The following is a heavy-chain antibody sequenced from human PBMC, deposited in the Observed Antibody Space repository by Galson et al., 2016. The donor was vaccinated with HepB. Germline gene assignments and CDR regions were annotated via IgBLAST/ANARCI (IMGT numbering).Heavy chain of an antibody. CDR3: AHGSGWLFDY. CDR2: IYWNDDN. J-gene: IGHJ4*02. CDR1: GFSLTTTAVG. V-gene: IGHV2-5*01. D-gene: IGHD6-19*01. Sequence: PALVKPTQTLTLTCTFSGFSLTTTAVGVGWFRQPPGKALEWLALIYWNDDNHYSPSLRSRLTLTKDTSKNHVVLTNTNMDPVDTATYYCAHGSGWLFDYWGQGTLVTVSS.